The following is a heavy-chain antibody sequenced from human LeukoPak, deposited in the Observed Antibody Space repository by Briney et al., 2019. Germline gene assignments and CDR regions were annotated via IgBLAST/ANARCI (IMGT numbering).Heavy chain of an antibody. V-gene: IGHV1-69*05. D-gene: IGHD6-19*01. CDR2: IIPIFGTA. CDR1: GGTFSGYA. J-gene: IGHJ6*03. Sequence: SVKVSCKASGGTFSGYAISWVRQAPGQGLEWMGGIIPIFGTANHAQKSQGRVTITTDESTSTAYMELSSLRSEDTAVCYCARIPHSSGWYRRTDYYYMDVWGKGTTVTVSS. CDR3: ARIPHSSGWYRRTDYYYMDV.